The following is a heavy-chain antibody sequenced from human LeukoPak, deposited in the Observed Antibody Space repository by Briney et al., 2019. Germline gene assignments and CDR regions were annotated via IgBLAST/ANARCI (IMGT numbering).Heavy chain of an antibody. V-gene: IGHV4-59*08. CDR3: ARQEPAAMGFDP. Sequence: SETLSLTCTVSGGSISSYYWSWIRQPPGKGLEWIGYIYYSGSTNCNPSLKSRVTISVDTSKNQFSLKLSSVTAADTAVYYCARQEPAAMGFDPWGQGTLVTVSS. CDR1: GGSISSYY. J-gene: IGHJ5*02. D-gene: IGHD2-2*01. CDR2: IYYSGST.